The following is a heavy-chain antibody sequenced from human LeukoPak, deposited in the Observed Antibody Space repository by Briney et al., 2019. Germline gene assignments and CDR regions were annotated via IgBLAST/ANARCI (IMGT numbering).Heavy chain of an antibody. CDR2: IYSGGST. Sequence: SGGSLRLSYSPSGFTVSGYYMRWLRQAPGKGLEWVSVIYSGGSTDYADSVKGRFTISRDNSKNTVFLQMNSLRAEDTAGYYCTKVDGLGHYPYFFDYWGQGTLVTVSS. CDR3: TKVDGLGHYPYFFDY. D-gene: IGHD3-9*01. J-gene: IGHJ4*02. V-gene: IGHV3-66*01. CDR1: GFTVSGYY.